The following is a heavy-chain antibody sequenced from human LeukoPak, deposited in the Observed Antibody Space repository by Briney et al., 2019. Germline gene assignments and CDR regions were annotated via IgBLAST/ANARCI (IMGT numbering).Heavy chain of an antibody. CDR3: ARAAIVGAAGCYYGMDV. CDR1: GFTFSSYA. J-gene: IGHJ6*02. CDR2: ISYDGSNK. Sequence: GSLRLSCAASGFTFSSYAMHWVRQAPGKGLEWVAVISYDGSNKYYADSVKGRFTISRDNSKNTLYLQMNSLRAEDTAVYYCARAAIVGAAGCYYGMDVWGQGTTVTVSS. D-gene: IGHD1-26*01. V-gene: IGHV3-30-3*01.